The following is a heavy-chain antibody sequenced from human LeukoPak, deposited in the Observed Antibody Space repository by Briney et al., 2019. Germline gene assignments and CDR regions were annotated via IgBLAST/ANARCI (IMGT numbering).Heavy chain of an antibody. J-gene: IGHJ3*02. CDR1: GYTFTSYG. Sequence: ASVKVSCKASGYTFTSYGISWVRQAPGQGLEWMGWINIYNSNTNYAQKLQGRVTMTTDTSTSTAYMELRSLRSDDTAVYYCARASTHRYNWKSGQLNDAFDIWGQGTMVTVSS. CDR3: ARASTHRYNWKSGQLNDAFDI. D-gene: IGHD1-20*01. V-gene: IGHV1-18*01. CDR2: INIYNSNT.